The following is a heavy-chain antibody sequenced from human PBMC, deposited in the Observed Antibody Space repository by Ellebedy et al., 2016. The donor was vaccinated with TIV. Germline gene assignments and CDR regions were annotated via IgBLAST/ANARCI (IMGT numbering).Heavy chain of an antibody. CDR1: GGSISSYY. V-gene: IGHV4-59*01. J-gene: IGHJ4*02. Sequence: MPSETLSLTCTVSGGSISSYYWSWIRQPPGKGLEWIGYIYYSGSTNYNPSLKSRVTISVDTSKNQFSLKLSSVTAADTAVYYCARAESGSIFDYWGQGTLVTVSS. CDR3: ARAESGSIFDY. CDR2: IYYSGST. D-gene: IGHD1-26*01.